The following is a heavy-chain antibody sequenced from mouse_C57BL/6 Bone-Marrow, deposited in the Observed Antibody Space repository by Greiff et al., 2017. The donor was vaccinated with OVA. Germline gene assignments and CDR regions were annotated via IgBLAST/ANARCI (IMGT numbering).Heavy chain of an antibody. CDR3: VKGVGTTVDWYFDV. CDR1: GFTFNTYA. D-gene: IGHD1-1*01. V-gene: IGHV10-3*01. CDR2: IRSKSSNYAT. J-gene: IGHJ1*03. Sequence: EVKLEESGGGLVQPKGSLKLSCAASGFTFNTYAMHWVRQAPGKGLEWVARIRSKSSNYATYYADSVKDRFTISRDDSQSMLYLQMNNLKTEDTAMYYCVKGVGTTVDWYFDVWGTGTTVTVSS.